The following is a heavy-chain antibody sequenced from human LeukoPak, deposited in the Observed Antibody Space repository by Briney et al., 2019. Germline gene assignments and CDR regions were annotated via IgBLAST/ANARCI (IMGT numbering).Heavy chain of an antibody. Sequence: GGSLRLSWGVYGFTLSDYYMSWIRQPQGEVLEWVSYICNSGSPIYYAVFVKGIFTLSRDNAKNSLYLKMNSLSAEDTAVYYCARDHSGGGSSGWYVITYWGQGTLVTVSS. CDR2: ICNSGSPI. CDR1: GFTLSDYY. CDR3: ARDHSGGGSSGWYVITY. V-gene: IGHV3-11*04. D-gene: IGHD6-19*01. J-gene: IGHJ4*02.